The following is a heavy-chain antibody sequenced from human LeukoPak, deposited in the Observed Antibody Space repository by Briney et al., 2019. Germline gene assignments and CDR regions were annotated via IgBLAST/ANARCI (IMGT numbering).Heavy chain of an antibody. D-gene: IGHD6-25*01. Sequence: GGSLRLSCAASGFTFSDYYVSWIRQPPGKGLEWVSYISGSGTTIYYADSVEGRFTISRDNAKNSVYLQMNSLRGEDTAVYFCARDGSRGAFDIWGQGTMVSVSS. CDR2: ISGSGTTI. CDR1: GFTFSDYY. CDR3: ARDGSRGAFDI. J-gene: IGHJ3*02. V-gene: IGHV3-11*01.